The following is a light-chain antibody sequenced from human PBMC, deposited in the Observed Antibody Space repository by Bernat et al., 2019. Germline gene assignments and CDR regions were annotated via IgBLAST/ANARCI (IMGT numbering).Light chain of an antibody. CDR1: QSISTY. CDR3: QQSYSLPRT. J-gene: IGKJ2*01. CDR2: ASS. Sequence: DIQMTQSPSSLSASVGDRVTIACRASQSISTYLNWYQQKPGKAPKLLIYASSSLQSGAPSRFSGSGSGTDFTLTIRSLQPEDFATYYCQQSYSLPRTFGHGTKLEIK. V-gene: IGKV1-39*01.